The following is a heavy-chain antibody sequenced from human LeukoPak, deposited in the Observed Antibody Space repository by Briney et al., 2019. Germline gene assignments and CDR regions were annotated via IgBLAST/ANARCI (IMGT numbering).Heavy chain of an antibody. CDR2: INHSGST. V-gene: IGHV4-34*01. CDR1: GGSFSGYY. CDR3: ARADYDILTGYPGAFDI. J-gene: IGHJ3*02. D-gene: IGHD3-9*01. Sequence: PSETLSLTCAVYGGSFSGYYWSWIRQPPGKGLEWIGEINHSGSTNYNPSLKSRVTISVDRSKNQSSLKLSSVTAADTAVYYCARADYDILTGYPGAFDIWGQGTTVTVSS.